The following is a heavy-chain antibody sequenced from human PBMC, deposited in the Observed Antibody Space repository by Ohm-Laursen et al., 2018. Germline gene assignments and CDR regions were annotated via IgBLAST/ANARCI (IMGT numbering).Heavy chain of an antibody. CDR3: VRGCLGGSCYSFDY. Sequence: SVKASCEASGDIFSSYAIHWVRQAPGQGLEYLGGIIPIFGTPDYAQSFQGRVTITTDDSTSTAYMELISLRSEDTAIYYCVRGCLGGSCYSFDYWGQGTLLTVSS. CDR1: GDIFSSYA. V-gene: IGHV1-69*05. J-gene: IGHJ4*02. CDR2: IIPIFGTP. D-gene: IGHD2-15*01.